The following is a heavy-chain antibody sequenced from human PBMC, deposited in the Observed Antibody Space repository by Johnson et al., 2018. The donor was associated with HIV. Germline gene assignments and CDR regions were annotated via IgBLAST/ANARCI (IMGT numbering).Heavy chain of an antibody. Sequence: QVQLVESGGGVVQPGRSLRLSCAASGFTFSSYAMHWVRQAPGKGLEWVAVVSYDGTNKYYADSVKGRFTIARDNAKNSLYLQMNSLRAEDTAVYYCARFGLAAAGDGAFDIWGQGTMVTVSS. CDR2: VSYDGTNK. J-gene: IGHJ3*02. D-gene: IGHD6-13*01. CDR3: ARFGLAAAGDGAFDI. V-gene: IGHV3-30*04. CDR1: GFTFSSYA.